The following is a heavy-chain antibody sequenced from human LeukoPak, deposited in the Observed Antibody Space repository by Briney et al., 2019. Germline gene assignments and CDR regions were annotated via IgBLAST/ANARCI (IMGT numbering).Heavy chain of an antibody. Sequence: GGSLRLSCAASGFTFSGSAMHWVRQASGKGLEWVGRIRSKANSYATAYAASVKGRFTISRDNSKNTLYLQMNSLRAEDTAVYYCAKYPGSGYYFDYWGQGTLVTVSS. J-gene: IGHJ4*02. CDR1: GFTFSGSA. D-gene: IGHD6-19*01. V-gene: IGHV3-73*01. CDR2: IRSKANSYAT. CDR3: AKYPGSGYYFDY.